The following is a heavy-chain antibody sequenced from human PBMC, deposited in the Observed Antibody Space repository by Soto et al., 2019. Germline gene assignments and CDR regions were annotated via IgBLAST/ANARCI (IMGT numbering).Heavy chain of an antibody. CDR3: ARVGKYCSGGSCALDY. Sequence: QVQLVQSGAEVKKPGASVKVSCKASGYTFTSYYMHWVRQAPGQGLEWMGIINPSGGSTSYAQKFQGRVTMTRDTSTSTVYMELSSLRSEDTAVYYCARVGKYCSGGSCALDYWGQGTLDTVSS. J-gene: IGHJ4*02. V-gene: IGHV1-46*01. CDR1: GYTFTSYY. D-gene: IGHD2-15*01. CDR2: INPSGGST.